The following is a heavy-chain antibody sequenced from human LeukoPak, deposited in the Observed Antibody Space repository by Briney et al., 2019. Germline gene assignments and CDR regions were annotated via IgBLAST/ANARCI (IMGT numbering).Heavy chain of an antibody. D-gene: IGHD5-18*01. V-gene: IGHV1-8*01. Sequence: ASVKVSCKASGYTFTSYDINWVRQAPGQGLEWMGWMNPNSGNTGYAQKFQGRVTMTRNTSISTAYMELSSLRSEDTAVYYCAKTDKSYSYGFDYWGQGTLVTVSS. CDR3: AKTDKSYSYGFDY. J-gene: IGHJ4*02. CDR2: MNPNSGNT. CDR1: GYTFTSYD.